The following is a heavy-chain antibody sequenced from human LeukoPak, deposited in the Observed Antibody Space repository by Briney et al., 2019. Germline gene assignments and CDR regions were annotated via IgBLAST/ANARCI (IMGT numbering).Heavy chain of an antibody. CDR3: AKVGGGYYFDY. J-gene: IGHJ4*02. CDR2: ISYDGSNK. D-gene: IGHD3-10*01. Sequence: GRSLRLSCAASGFTFSSYGMHWVRQAPGKGLEWVAVISYDGSNKYYADSVKGRFTISRDNSKNTLYLQMSSLRAEDKAVYYCAKVGGGYYFDYWGQGTLVTVSS. CDR1: GFTFSSYG. V-gene: IGHV3-30*18.